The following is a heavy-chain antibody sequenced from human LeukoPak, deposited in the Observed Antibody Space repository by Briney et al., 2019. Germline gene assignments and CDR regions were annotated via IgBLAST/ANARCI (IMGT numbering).Heavy chain of an antibody. V-gene: IGHV3-53*01. D-gene: IGHD2-2*01. CDR2: IYSGGKT. CDR1: GFTVSSNY. CDR3: AKDRYCSSTSCYAVGDAFDI. Sequence: GGSLRLSCAASGFTVSSNYMSWVRQAPGKGLEWVSDIYSGGKTYYADSVKGRFTISRDNSKNTLYLHMNSLRAEDTAVYYCAKDRYCSSTSCYAVGDAFDIWGQGTMVTVSS. J-gene: IGHJ3*02.